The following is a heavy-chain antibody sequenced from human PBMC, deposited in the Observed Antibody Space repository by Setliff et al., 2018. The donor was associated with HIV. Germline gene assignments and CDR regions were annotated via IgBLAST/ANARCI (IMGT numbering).Heavy chain of an antibody. CDR1: GYTFTGYA. J-gene: IGHJ3*01. CDR3: ARRGVFDAFDV. Sequence: ASVKVSCKASGYTFTGYAISWVRQAPGQGLEWLGWISAYNGDTNYAQKVQGRVSMTIDTSTSTAYMELRSLRPDDMAVYYCARRGVFDAFDVWGQGTRVTVSS. V-gene: IGHV1-18*03. CDR2: ISAYNGDT. D-gene: IGHD6-13*01.